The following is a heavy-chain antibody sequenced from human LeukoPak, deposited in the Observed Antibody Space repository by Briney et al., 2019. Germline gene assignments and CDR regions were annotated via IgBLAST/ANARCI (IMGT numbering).Heavy chain of an antibody. D-gene: IGHD3-10*01. CDR3: ARSVRGVIADAFNV. J-gene: IGHJ3*01. CDR2: IYSGGST. Sequence: PGGSLRLSCAASGFTVSSNYMSWVRQAPGKGLEWVSVIYSGGSTYYADSVKGRFTISRDNSKNTLYLQMNSLRAEDTAVYYCARSVRGVIADAFNVWGQGTMVAVSS. CDR1: GFTVSSNY. V-gene: IGHV3-66*01.